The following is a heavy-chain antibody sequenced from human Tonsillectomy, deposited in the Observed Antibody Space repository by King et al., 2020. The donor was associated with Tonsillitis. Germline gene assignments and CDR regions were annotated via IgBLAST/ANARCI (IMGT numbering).Heavy chain of an antibody. CDR1: GFTFSRYS. J-gene: IGHJ4*02. V-gene: IGHV3-48*01. CDR3: ARDLVDDY. Sequence: VQLVESGGGLVHPGGSLRLSCAASGFTFSRYSMNWVRQAPVKGLEWVSYISRCGSTIYYADSVKGRFTISRDDAKNSLYLQMNSLRAEDTAVYYCARDLVDDYWGQGTLVTVSS. CDR2: ISRCGSTI. D-gene: IGHD1-26*01.